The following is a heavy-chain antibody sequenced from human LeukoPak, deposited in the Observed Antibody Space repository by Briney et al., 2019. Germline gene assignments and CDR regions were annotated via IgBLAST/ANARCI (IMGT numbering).Heavy chain of an antibody. Sequence: GGSLRLSCAASGFTFDDYAMHWVRQAPGKGLEWVSGISWNSGSIGYADSVKGRFTISRDNAKNSLYLQMNSLRAEDTAVYYCAGKSGSYFNWGQGTLVTVSS. D-gene: IGHD1-26*01. CDR1: GFTFDDYA. V-gene: IGHV3-9*01. CDR3: AGKSGSYFN. CDR2: ISWNSGSI. J-gene: IGHJ4*02.